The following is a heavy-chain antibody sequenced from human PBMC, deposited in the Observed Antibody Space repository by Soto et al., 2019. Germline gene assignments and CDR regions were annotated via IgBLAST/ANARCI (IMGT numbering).Heavy chain of an antibody. D-gene: IGHD6-19*01. CDR1: TFSSYA. Sequence: TFSSYAMSWVRRAPGKGLEWIGSIYYSGSTYYTPSLQSRVAISVDTSKNQFSLKLNSVTAADTAVYYCARRTVNIRTFYSGLKTRCFDYWGQGTLVTVSS. CDR2: IYYSGST. CDR3: ARRTVNIRTFYSGLKTRCFDY. V-gene: IGHV4-39*01. J-gene: IGHJ4*02.